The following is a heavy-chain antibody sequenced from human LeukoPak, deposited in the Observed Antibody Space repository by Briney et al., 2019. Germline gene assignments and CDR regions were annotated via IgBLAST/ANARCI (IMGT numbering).Heavy chain of an antibody. V-gene: IGHV3-30*18. Sequence: GGSLRLSCAASGFTFSSYGMHWVRQAPGKGLEWVAVISHDGSNKNYADSVKGRFTISRDNSKNTLYLQMDSLRAEDTAVYYCAKVPGSTGYSYFDYWGQGTLVTVSS. CDR3: AKVPGSTGYSYFDY. CDR2: ISHDGSNK. D-gene: IGHD3-22*01. CDR1: GFTFSSYG. J-gene: IGHJ4*02.